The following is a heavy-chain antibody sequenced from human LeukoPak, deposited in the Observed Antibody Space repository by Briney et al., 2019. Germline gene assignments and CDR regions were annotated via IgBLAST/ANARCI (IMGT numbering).Heavy chain of an antibody. Sequence: PGGSLRLSCAASGFTFSSYAMSWVRQAPGKGLEWVSGISGSGATTYYADSVKGRLTISRDNSKNTLYLQMNSLRAEDTAVYYCAKDVRAASREYFQYWGQGTLVTVSS. CDR3: AKDVRAASREYFQY. CDR2: ISGSGATT. CDR1: GFTFSSYA. J-gene: IGHJ1*01. V-gene: IGHV3-23*01. D-gene: IGHD6-25*01.